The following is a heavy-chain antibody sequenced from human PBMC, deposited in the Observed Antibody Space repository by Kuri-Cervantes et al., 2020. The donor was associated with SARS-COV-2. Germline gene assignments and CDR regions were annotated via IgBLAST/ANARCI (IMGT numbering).Heavy chain of an antibody. V-gene: IGHV3-30-3*01. Sequence: GESLKISCAASGFTFSSYAMHWVRQAPGKGLEWVAVISYDGSNKYYADSVKGRFTISRDNSKNALYLQMNSLRAEDTAVYYCARLSTVTDNYGMDVWGQGTTVTVSS. D-gene: IGHD4-17*01. CDR1: GFTFSSYA. J-gene: IGHJ6*02. CDR2: ISYDGSNK. CDR3: ARLSTVTDNYGMDV.